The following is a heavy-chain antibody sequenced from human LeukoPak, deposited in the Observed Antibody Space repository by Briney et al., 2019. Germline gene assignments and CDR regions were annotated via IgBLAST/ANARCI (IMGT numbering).Heavy chain of an antibody. CDR3: VRDGPYGGNSDFDY. CDR1: GFTFSSYG. J-gene: IGHJ4*02. V-gene: IGHV3-30*03. D-gene: IGHD4-23*01. Sequence: GRSLRLSCAASGFTFSSYGMHWVRQAPGKGLEWVAVMSYDGSKEYYADSVKGRFTISRDNSKNTLYLQMDSLRADDTAVYYCVRDGPYGGNSDFDYWGQGTLVTVSS. CDR2: MSYDGSKE.